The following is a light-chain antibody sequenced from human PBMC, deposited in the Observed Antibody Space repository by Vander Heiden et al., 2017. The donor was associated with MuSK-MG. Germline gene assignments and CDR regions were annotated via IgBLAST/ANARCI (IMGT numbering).Light chain of an antibody. J-gene: IGKJ1*01. V-gene: IGKV1-5*01. Sequence: DIQMTQSPSTLSASVGDRVTITCRASQSISSWLAWYQQKPGKAPKLLIYDASSLESGVPSGFSGSGSGTEFTLTISSLQPDDFATYYCQQYNSYSHTFGQGTKVEIK. CDR3: QQYNSYSHT. CDR2: DAS. CDR1: QSISSW.